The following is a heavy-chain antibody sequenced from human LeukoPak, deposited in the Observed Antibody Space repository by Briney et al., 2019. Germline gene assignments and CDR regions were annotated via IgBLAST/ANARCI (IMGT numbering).Heavy chain of an antibody. J-gene: IGHJ4*02. CDR1: GFSFSNYF. CDR3: AREASGNYHVFDS. D-gene: IGHD1-26*01. V-gene: IGHV3-11*04. Sequence: PGGSLRLSCEASGFSFSNYFMSWIRHAPGKGLEWVSYITNSGRSTNYADAVKGRFTISRDNAKKSVYLEMTDLRAEDTAVYYCAREASGNYHVFDSWGQGTLVTVSS. CDR2: ITNSGRST.